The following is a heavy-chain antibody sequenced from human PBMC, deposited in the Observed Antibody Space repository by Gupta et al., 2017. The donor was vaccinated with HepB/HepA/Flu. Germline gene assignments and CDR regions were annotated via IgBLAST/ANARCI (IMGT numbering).Heavy chain of an antibody. CDR1: GCTFSSTW. D-gene: IGHD2-8*01. V-gene: IGHV3-7*01. J-gene: IGHJ3*01. CDR3: VRHPEWAVDG. CDR2: IRQDGNAK. Sequence: VQLVESGGGLVQPGGSLRLSCAASGCTFSSTWMSWVRQPLGKGLEWEASIRQDGNAKYYGDAVKGRFTISRDNAKNSLDLQMNSRRAEDKDVYYCVRHPEWAVDGGGQGTIVTVSS.